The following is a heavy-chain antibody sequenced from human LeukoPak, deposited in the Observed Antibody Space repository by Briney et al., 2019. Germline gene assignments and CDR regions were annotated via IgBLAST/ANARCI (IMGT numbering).Heavy chain of an antibody. D-gene: IGHD5-18*01. J-gene: IGHJ4*02. CDR2: IKQDGSEK. V-gene: IGHV3-7*01. CDR1: GFTFSSYW. Sequence: PWGSLRLSCAASGFTFSSYWMSWVRQAPGKGLEWVANIKQDGSEKYYVDSVKGRFTISRDNAKNSLYLQMNSLRAEDTAVYYCARGFRDVDTAMVFPSSDYWGQGTLVTVSS. CDR3: ARGFRDVDTAMVFPSSDY.